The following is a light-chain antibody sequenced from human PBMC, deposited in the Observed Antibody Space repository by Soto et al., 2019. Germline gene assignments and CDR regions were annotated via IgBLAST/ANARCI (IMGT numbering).Light chain of an antibody. CDR2: NTN. Sequence: QTVVTQEPSLSVSPGGTVRLTCGLSSGSDSTSYYPSWYQLTPGQTPRTLIHNTNIRSSGVPNRFSGSILGNKAALTITGAQADDESHYYCTVYMASAIWVFGGGTQLTVL. CDR3: TVYMASAIWV. J-gene: IGLJ7*01. CDR1: SGSDSTSYY. V-gene: IGLV8-61*01.